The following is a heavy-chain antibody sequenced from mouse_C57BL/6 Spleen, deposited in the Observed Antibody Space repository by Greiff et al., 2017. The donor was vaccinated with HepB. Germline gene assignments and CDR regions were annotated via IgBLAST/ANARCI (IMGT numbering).Heavy chain of an antibody. J-gene: IGHJ1*03. Sequence: EVHLVESGGGLVKPGGSLKLSCAASGFTFSSYAMSWVRQTPEKRLEWVATISDGGSYTYYPDNVKGRFTISRDNAKNNLYLQMSHLKSEDTAMYYCASGGGNYEDWYFDVWGTGTTVTVSS. CDR3: ASGGGNYEDWYFDV. V-gene: IGHV5-4*01. CDR2: ISDGGSYT. CDR1: GFTFSSYA. D-gene: IGHD2-1*01.